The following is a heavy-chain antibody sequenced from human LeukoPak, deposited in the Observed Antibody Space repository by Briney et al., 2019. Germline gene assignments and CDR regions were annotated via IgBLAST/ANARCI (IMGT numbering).Heavy chain of an antibody. CDR1: GYTFTSGD. V-gene: IGHV1-8*01. Sequence: ASVKVSCKASGYTFTSGDINWLRQATGQGLEWMGWMNPNSGNTGYAQKFQGRVTMTRNTSISTAYMELSSLRSEDTAVYYCASFGYGDYRYYFDYWGQGTLVTVSS. J-gene: IGHJ4*01. CDR2: MNPNSGNT. CDR3: ASFGYGDYRYYFDY. D-gene: IGHD4-17*01.